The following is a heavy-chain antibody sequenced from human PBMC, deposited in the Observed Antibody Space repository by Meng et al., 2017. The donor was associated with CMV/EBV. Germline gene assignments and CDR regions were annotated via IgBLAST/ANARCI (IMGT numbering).Heavy chain of an antibody. J-gene: IGHJ4*02. D-gene: IGHD1-14*01. CDR3: ARVTSRVAGAFDY. Sequence: QLELQGSGPGLAKPSQTLSLTCTVSGGSSSSGDYYWSWIRQPPGKGLEWIGYIYYSGCTYYNPSLKTRATITVDTSKNQYSLKLSSVTAADTSVYYCARVTSRVAGAFDYWGQGTLVTVSS. CDR1: GGSSSSGDYY. V-gene: IGHV4-30-4*08. CDR2: IYYSGCT.